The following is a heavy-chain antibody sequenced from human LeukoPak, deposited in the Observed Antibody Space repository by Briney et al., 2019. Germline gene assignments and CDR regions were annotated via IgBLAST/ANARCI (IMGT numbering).Heavy chain of an antibody. J-gene: IGHJ4*02. CDR3: ARDSPNDGILWWSIDY. V-gene: IGHV3-11*04. CDR1: GFTFSAYY. D-gene: IGHD2-21*01. CDR2: ISDSGTTV. Sequence: GGSLRLSCAASGFTFSAYYMTWIRQAPGEGLQWVSYISDSGTTVEYTDSVKGRFTISRDNAKNSLFLQMNSLRAEDTAVYYCARDSPNDGILWWSIDYWGQGTLVTVSS.